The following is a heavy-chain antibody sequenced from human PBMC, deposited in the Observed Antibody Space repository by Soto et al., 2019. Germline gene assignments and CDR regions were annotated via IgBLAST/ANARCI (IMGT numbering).Heavy chain of an antibody. CDR3: ARERGCSGGSCYENWFDP. Sequence: GGSLRLSCATSGFTFSSYWMSWVRQAPGKGLEWVANIKQDGSEKYYVDSVKGRFTISRDNAKNSLFLQMNSLRADDTAVYYCARERGCSGGSCYENWFDPWGQGTLVTVSS. V-gene: IGHV3-7*01. CDR2: IKQDGSEK. CDR1: GFTFSSYW. J-gene: IGHJ5*02. D-gene: IGHD2-15*01.